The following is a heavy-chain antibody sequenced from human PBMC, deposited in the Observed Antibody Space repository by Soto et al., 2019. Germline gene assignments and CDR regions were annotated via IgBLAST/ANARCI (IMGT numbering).Heavy chain of an antibody. Sequence: PGGSLRLSCAASGFTFSSYCIHWVRQAPGKGLGWVAVISYDGSNKYYADSVKGRFTISRDNSKNTLYLRVHRLRAEDTAVYYCAKDLQWLVLTGYYGMDVWGQGTTVTVSS. CDR3: AKDLQWLVLTGYYGMDV. J-gene: IGHJ6*02. V-gene: IGHV3-30*18. CDR1: GFTFSSYC. CDR2: ISYDGSNK. D-gene: IGHD6-19*01.